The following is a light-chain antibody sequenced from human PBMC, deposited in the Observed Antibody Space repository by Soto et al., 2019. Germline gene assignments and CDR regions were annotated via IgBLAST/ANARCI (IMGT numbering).Light chain of an antibody. Sequence: QLVLTQPPSASGTPGQRVTISCSGSSSNIGSNTVNWYQQLPGTAPKLLIYSNNQRPSGVPDRFSGPKSGTSASLAISGLQSEDEADYYCAAWDDSLNGVVFGGGTQLTVL. CDR3: AAWDDSLNGVV. V-gene: IGLV1-44*01. CDR1: SSNIGSNT. J-gene: IGLJ2*01. CDR2: SNN.